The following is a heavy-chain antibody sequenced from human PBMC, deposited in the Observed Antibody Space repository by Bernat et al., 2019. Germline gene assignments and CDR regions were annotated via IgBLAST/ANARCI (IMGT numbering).Heavy chain of an antibody. V-gene: IGHV3-53*02. D-gene: IGHD6-6*01. CDR1: GFTVSNNY. Sequence: EVQLVETGGGLIQPGGSLRLSCAASGFTVSNNYMSWVRRAPGKGLQWVSVIYSVGSTYYADSVKGRFTISRDNSKNTLYLQMNSLRAEDTAVYYCARVPQQLGYCFDYWGQGTLVTVSS. CDR3: ARVPQQLGYCFDY. J-gene: IGHJ4*02. CDR2: IYSVGST.